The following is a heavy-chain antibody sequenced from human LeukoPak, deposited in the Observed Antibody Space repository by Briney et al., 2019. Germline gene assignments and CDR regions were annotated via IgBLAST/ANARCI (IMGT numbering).Heavy chain of an antibody. Sequence: GGSLRLSCAASGFTFSSYEMNWVRQAPGKGLEWVSYISSSGSTIYYADSVKGRFTISGDNAKNSLYLQMNSLRAEDTAVYYCARDITFNWKAHPHDYWGQGTLVTVSS. V-gene: IGHV3-48*03. D-gene: IGHD1-1*01. CDR1: GFTFSSYE. J-gene: IGHJ4*02. CDR3: ARDITFNWKAHPHDY. CDR2: ISSSGSTI.